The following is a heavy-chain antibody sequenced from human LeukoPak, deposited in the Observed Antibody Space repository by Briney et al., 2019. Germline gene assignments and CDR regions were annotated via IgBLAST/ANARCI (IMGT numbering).Heavy chain of an antibody. CDR3: AGKAGTTYWFDP. CDR1: GGTFSSYA. J-gene: IGHJ5*02. V-gene: IGHV1-69*05. Sequence: SVKVSCKASGGTFSSYAISWVRQAPGQGLEWMGGIIPIFGTANYAQTFQGRVTITTDESTSTAYTELSSLRSEDTGVYYCAGKAGTTYWFDPWGQGTLVTVSS. CDR2: IIPIFGTA. D-gene: IGHD1-7*01.